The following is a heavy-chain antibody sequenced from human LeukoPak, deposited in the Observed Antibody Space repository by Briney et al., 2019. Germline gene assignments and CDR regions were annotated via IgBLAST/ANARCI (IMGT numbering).Heavy chain of an antibody. CDR3: AKGRPCSSTSCYGSYFDY. CDR1: GFTFDDYA. J-gene: IGHJ4*02. CDR2: ISWNSGSI. Sequence: SLRLSCAASGFTFDDYAMHWVRQAPGKGLEWVSGISWNSGSIGYADSVKGRFTISRDNSKNTLYLQMNSLRAEDTAVYYCAKGRPCSSTSCYGSYFDYWGQGTLVTVSS. V-gene: IGHV3-9*01. D-gene: IGHD2-2*01.